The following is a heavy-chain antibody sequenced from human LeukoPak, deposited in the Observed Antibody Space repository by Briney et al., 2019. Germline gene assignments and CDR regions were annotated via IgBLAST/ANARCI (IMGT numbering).Heavy chain of an antibody. V-gene: IGHV3-30*03. CDR3: ARDRAPVRDGYAPNKYGLDV. J-gene: IGHJ6*02. D-gene: IGHD5-24*01. CDR1: GFTFSSYG. CDR2: ISYDGSNK. Sequence: GGSLRLSCAASGFTFSSYGMHWVRQAPGKGLEWVAVISYDGSNKYYADSVKGRFTISRDNSKNTLYLQMNSLRAEDTAVYYCARDRAPVRDGYAPNKYGLDVWGQGTTVTVSS.